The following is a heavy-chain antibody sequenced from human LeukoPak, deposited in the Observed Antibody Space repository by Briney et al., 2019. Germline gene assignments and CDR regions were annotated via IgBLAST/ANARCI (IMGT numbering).Heavy chain of an antibody. V-gene: IGHV3-48*04. Sequence: GGSLRLSCAASGFTFSTLGMNWVRQAPGKGLEWVSHISSISDTIKYADSVKGRFTISRDNAKNSLYLQMNSLRAEDTAVYYCARAPFSFGSVDYWGQGTLVTVSS. D-gene: IGHD3-10*01. CDR2: ISSISDTI. J-gene: IGHJ4*02. CDR3: ARAPFSFGSVDY. CDR1: GFTFSTLG.